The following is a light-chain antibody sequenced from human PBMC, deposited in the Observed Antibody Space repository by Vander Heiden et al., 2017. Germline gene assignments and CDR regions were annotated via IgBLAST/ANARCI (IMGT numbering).Light chain of an antibody. CDR3: QAWDSSTVV. J-gene: IGLJ2*01. CDR1: KLGDKY. Sequence: SYELTQPPSVSVSPGQTASITCSGDKLGDKYACWYQQKPGQSPVLVIYQDRQRPSGIPERFSGSNSGNTATLTISGTQAMDEADYYCQAWDSSTVVCGGGTKLTVL. CDR2: QDR. V-gene: IGLV3-1*01.